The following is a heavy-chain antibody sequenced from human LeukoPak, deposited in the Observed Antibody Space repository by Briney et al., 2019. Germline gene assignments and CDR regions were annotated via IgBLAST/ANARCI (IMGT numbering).Heavy chain of an antibody. CDR1: GFTFSSYW. CDR2: IKQDGSEK. V-gene: IGHV3-7*01. J-gene: IGHJ4*02. D-gene: IGHD1-26*01. Sequence: GGSLRLSCAASGFTFSSYWMSWVRQAPGKGLEWVANIKQDGSEKYYVDSVKGRFTISRDNAKNSLYLQMNSLRAEDTAVYYCARVQWELRGVGSYFDYWGQGTPVTVSS. CDR3: ARVQWELRGVGSYFDY.